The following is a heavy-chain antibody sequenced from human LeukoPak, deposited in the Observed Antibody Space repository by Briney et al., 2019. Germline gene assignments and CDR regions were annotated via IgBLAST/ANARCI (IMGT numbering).Heavy chain of an antibody. J-gene: IGHJ3*02. V-gene: IGHV3-74*01. CDR3: ARSGIGRGFDI. CDR1: GFTFSAYW. D-gene: IGHD2/OR15-2a*01. Sequence: PGGSLRLSCAASGFTFSAYWMHWVRQAPGKGLEWVSRINKDATITTYADSVKGRFTVSRDNVKNMVYLDMNGLRGDDTAVYYCARSGIGRGFDIWGRGATVTVSS. CDR2: INKDATIT.